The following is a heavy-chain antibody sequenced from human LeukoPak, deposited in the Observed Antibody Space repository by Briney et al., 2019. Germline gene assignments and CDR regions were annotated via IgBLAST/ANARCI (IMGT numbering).Heavy chain of an antibody. CDR2: IYYSGST. Sequence: SETLSLTCNVSGVSMSTYYWSWIRQPPGKGLEWVEYIYYSGSTNYNPSLKSRVTISVDTAKNQFSLKLSSVTAADTAVYYCARGRALGDSYFDSWGQGTLVTVSS. D-gene: IGHD2-21*01. CDR1: GVSMSTYY. V-gene: IGHV4-59*01. CDR3: ARGRALGDSYFDS. J-gene: IGHJ4*02.